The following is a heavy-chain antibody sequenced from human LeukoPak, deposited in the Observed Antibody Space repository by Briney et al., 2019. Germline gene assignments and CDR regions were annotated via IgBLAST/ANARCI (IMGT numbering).Heavy chain of an antibody. Sequence: PSETLSLTCTVSGGSISSYYWSWIRQPPGKGLEWIGYIYTSGSTNYNPSLKSRVTISVDTSKNQFSLKLSSVTAADTAVYYCARGTRGSDSSFDYWGQGTLVTVSS. CDR1: GGSISSYY. D-gene: IGHD1-1*01. J-gene: IGHJ4*02. V-gene: IGHV4-4*09. CDR3: ARGTRGSDSSFDY. CDR2: IYTSGST.